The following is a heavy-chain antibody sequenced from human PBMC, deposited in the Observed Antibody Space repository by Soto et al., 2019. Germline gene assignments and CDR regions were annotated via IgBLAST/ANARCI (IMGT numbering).Heavy chain of an antibody. CDR1: GFTFSSYA. Sequence: EVQLLESGGVLVQPGGSLRLSCAASGFTFSSYAMTWVRQAPGKGLEWVSVISGVDGTTYYAESVKGRFTISRDNSKKTLYLLMNGLRVEDTAVYYCAKGDGGYHSLPDQWGQGTLVTVSS. CDR3: AKGDGGYHSLPDQ. D-gene: IGHD3-22*01. CDR2: ISGVDGTT. J-gene: IGHJ4*02. V-gene: IGHV3-23*01.